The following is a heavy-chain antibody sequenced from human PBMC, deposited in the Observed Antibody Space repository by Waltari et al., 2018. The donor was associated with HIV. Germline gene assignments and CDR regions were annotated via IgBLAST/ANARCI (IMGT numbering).Heavy chain of an antibody. Sequence: KPSDTLSLTCTVSTGYISQTFYWGWVRQFPGTGLEWIGAVYSNGVTHYAPSLKSRIGLYVDRSKNQFSLTLTAVTAADTSQYVCVALKTVTGTIDNWGQGTLVTVAS. J-gene: IGHJ4*02. CDR3: VALKTVTGTIDN. CDR2: VYSNGVT. CDR1: TGYISQTFY. V-gene: IGHV4-59*04. D-gene: IGHD1-1*01.